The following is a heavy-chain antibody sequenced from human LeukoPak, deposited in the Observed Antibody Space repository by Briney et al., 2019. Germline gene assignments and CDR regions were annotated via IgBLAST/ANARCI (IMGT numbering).Heavy chain of an antibody. Sequence: QPGGSLRLSCAASGFTFSAYWMTWVRQVLGKGLEWVANIKPDGGAKYYADSVKGRFTISRDNAEMSLFLQMNSLRAEDTAVYYCARVIGTDEAEGDWGQGTLVTVSS. CDR2: IKPDGGAK. J-gene: IGHJ4*02. V-gene: IGHV3-7*01. CDR1: GFTFSAYW. CDR3: ARVIGTDEAEGD. D-gene: IGHD3-16*01.